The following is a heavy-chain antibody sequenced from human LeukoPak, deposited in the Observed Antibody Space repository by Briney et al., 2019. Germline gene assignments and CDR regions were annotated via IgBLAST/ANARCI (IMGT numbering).Heavy chain of an antibody. Sequence: GRSLRLSCAASGFTFSSYAMKWVRQAPGKGLEWLANIKHDGSEKTHADSVKGRFSISRDNAENSLYLQMNSLRVEDTAVYYCAKEGNWNFDFWGQGTLVTVSS. V-gene: IGHV3-7*03. CDR3: AKEGNWNFDF. D-gene: IGHD1-1*01. CDR2: IKHDGSEK. J-gene: IGHJ4*02. CDR1: GFTFSSYA.